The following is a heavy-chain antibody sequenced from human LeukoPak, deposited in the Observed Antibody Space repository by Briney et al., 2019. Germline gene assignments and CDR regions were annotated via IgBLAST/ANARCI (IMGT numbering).Heavy chain of an antibody. D-gene: IGHD4-23*01. Sequence: GGSLRLSCAASGFTFSDYYMSWIRQAPGKGLEWISQISSSGGTTYYTDSVQGRFTISRDNAKNSLFLQMSSLRDEDMAVYYCARDGADGGNWGAFDIWGQGTMVTVSS. J-gene: IGHJ3*02. V-gene: IGHV3-11*01. CDR3: ARDGADGGNWGAFDI. CDR1: GFTFSDYY. CDR2: ISSSGGTT.